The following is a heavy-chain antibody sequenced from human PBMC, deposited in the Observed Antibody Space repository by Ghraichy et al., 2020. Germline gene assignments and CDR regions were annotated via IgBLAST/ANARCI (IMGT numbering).Heavy chain of an antibody. Sequence: GGSLRLSCAASGFTFSSYAMSWVRQAPGKGLEWVSAISGSGGSTYYADSVKGRFTISRDNSKNTLYLQMNSLRAEDTAVYYCAKDRSITIFGVATANYFDYWGQGTLVTVSS. CDR2: ISGSGGST. CDR1: GFTFSSYA. J-gene: IGHJ4*02. D-gene: IGHD3-3*01. CDR3: AKDRSITIFGVATANYFDY. V-gene: IGHV3-23*01.